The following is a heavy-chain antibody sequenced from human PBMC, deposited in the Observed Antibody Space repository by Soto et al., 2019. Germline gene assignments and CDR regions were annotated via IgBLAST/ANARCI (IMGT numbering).Heavy chain of an antibody. CDR3: ASRDPGTSVDY. CDR1: GGSFTSNNW. V-gene: IGHV4-4*02. CDR2: IYRTGST. Sequence: LSETLSLTCAVSGGSFTSNNWWTCARQPPGQGLEWIGEIYRTGSTNYNPSLKSRVTISLDKSENQFSLKVTSLTAADTAVYYCASRDPGTSVDYWGQGTLVTVSS. D-gene: IGHD1-7*01. J-gene: IGHJ4*02.